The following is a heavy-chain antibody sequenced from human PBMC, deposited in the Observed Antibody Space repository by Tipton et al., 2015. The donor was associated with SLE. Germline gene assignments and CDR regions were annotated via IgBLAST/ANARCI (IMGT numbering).Heavy chain of an antibody. Sequence: QVQLVQSGAEMKKPGASVKVSCKASGYTFISYDTNWVRQAPGQGLEWMGWMNPDTDQTGYAQKFQGRVTMTRDSSISTAYMELSSLRSDDTAVYYCSRSGDLDFWGQGTQVTVSS. CDR2: MNPDTDQT. J-gene: IGHJ4*02. V-gene: IGHV1-8*01. CDR3: SRSGDLDF. D-gene: IGHD7-27*01. CDR1: GYTFISYD.